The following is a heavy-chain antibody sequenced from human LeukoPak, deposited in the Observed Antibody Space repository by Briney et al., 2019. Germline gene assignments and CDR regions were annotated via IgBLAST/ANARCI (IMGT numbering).Heavy chain of an antibody. CDR3: ARCNSSGWPYSDY. D-gene: IGHD6-19*01. CDR2: IYHSGST. Sequence: PSETLSLTCTVSGGSISSGDYYWSWIRQPPGKGLEWIGYIYHSGSTYYNPSLKSRVTISVDTSKNQFSLKLSSVTAADTAVYYCARCNSSGWPYSDYWGQGTLVTVSS. V-gene: IGHV4-30-4*01. J-gene: IGHJ4*02. CDR1: GGSISSGDYY.